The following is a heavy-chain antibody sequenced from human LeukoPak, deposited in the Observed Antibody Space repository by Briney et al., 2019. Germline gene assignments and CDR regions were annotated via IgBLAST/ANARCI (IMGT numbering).Heavy chain of an antibody. D-gene: IGHD2-15*01. V-gene: IGHV4-31*03. CDR1: GGSISSGGYY. J-gene: IGHJ3*02. CDR2: IYYSGST. CDR3: ARAKYCSGGSCYDAFDI. Sequence: PSQTLSLTCTVSGGSISSGGYYWSWIRQHPGKGLEWIGYIYYSGSTYYNPSLKSRVTISVDTSKNQFSLKLSSVTAADTAVYYCARAKYCSGGSCYDAFDIWGQGTMVTVSS.